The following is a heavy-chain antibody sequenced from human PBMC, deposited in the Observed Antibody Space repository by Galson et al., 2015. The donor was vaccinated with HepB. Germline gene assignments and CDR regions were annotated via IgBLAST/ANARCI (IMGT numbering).Heavy chain of an antibody. CDR3: ARSHYGTESFYKDHYFDF. CDR1: GYTFTNYG. CDR2: IRGDNGDT. J-gene: IGHJ4*02. Sequence: SVKVSCKASGYTFTNYGINWVRQAPGQGLEWMGWIRGDNGDTYYAQKFHGRVTISADNSTDTSYLQLSGLRSEDTAVYFCARSHYGTESFYKDHYFDFWGQGTLVTVSS. D-gene: IGHD3-10*01. V-gene: IGHV1-18*01.